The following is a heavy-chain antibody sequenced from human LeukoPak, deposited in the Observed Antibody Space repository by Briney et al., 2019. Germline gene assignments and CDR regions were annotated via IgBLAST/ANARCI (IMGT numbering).Heavy chain of an antibody. J-gene: IGHJ4*02. CDR3: ARNYRWLGHSSGYSSPDY. CDR2: MNPNSANT. Sequence: GASVKVSCKASGYTFSGYDINWVRQATGQGLEWMGWMNPNSANTGYAQKFQGRVTITRNTSISTAYMELSSLRSDDTAVYYCARNYRWLGHSSGYSSPDYWGQGTLVTVSS. D-gene: IGHD3-22*01. V-gene: IGHV1-8*03. CDR1: GYTFSGYD.